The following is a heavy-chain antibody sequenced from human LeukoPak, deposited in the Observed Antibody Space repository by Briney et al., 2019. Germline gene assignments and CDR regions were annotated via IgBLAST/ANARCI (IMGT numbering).Heavy chain of an antibody. CDR2: VIPILGIA. CDR1: GGTFSSYG. CDR3: AGYSGYIQSLDY. Sequence: GSSVKVSCKASGGTFSSYGISWVRQAPGQGREGMGRVIPILGIANYAQKFQGRVTITADKSTSTAYMALNSLRSEDTAVYYCAGYSGYIQSLDYWGQGTLVTVSS. J-gene: IGHJ4*02. D-gene: IGHD5-12*01. V-gene: IGHV1-69*04.